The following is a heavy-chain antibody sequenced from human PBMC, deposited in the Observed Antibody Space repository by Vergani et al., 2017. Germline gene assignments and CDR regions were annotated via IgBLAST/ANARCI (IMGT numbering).Heavy chain of an antibody. CDR2: IRSKAYGGTT. CDR3: TRERTITIFGVVIPAQSDV. CDR1: GFTFGDYA. Sequence: EVQLVESGGGLVQPGRSLRLSCTASGFTFGDYAMSWFRQAPGKGLEWVGFIRSKAYGGTTEYAASVKGRFTISRDDSKSIAYLQMNSLKTEDTAVYYCTRERTITIFGVVIPAQSDVWGKGTTVTVSS. D-gene: IGHD3-3*01. J-gene: IGHJ6*04. V-gene: IGHV3-49*03.